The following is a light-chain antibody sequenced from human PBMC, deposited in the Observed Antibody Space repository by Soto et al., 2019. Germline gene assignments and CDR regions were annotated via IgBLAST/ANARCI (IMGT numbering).Light chain of an antibody. J-gene: IGKJ1*01. CDR2: WAS. V-gene: IGKV4-1*01. CDR3: QQYYTTPVT. Sequence: DIVMTQSPDSLAVSLGERATFTCKSRQSVLYSSNNKNYLAWYQQKPGQPPKLLIYWASTRESGVPDRVSGSGSGTDVTLTISSLQAEDVAVYYGQQYYTTPVTFGQGTKVDIK. CDR1: QSVLYSSNNKNY.